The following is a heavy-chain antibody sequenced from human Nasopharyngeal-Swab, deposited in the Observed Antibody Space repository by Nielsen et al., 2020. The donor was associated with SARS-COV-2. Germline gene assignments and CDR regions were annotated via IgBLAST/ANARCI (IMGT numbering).Heavy chain of an antibody. J-gene: IGHJ4*02. CDR3: AKRVYSGYDFSYYFDY. D-gene: IGHD5-12*01. V-gene: IGHV3-21*01. CDR2: ISSSSSYI. Sequence: WIRQPPGKGLEWVSSISSSSSYIYYADSVKGRFTISRDNAKNSLYLQMNSLRAEDTAVYYCAKRVYSGYDFSYYFDYWGQGTLVTVSS.